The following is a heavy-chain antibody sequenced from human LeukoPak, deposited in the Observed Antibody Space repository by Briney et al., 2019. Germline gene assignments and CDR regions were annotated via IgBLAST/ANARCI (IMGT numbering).Heavy chain of an antibody. Sequence: SGGSLRLSCAASGLTFTNAWMTWGRQAPGKGLEWVGRITTKTDGGSGTAVYAAPVKGRFTISRDDSKNTLFLQMNNLETEDTAVYYCSTLARGRLEYWGQGTLVTVSS. CDR3: STLARGRLEY. V-gene: IGHV3-15*01. CDR1: GLTFTNAW. CDR2: ITTKTDGGSGTA. J-gene: IGHJ4*02. D-gene: IGHD3-16*01.